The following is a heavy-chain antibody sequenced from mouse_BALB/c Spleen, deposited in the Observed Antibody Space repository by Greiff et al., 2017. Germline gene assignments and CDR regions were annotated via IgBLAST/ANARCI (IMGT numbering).Heavy chain of an antibody. CDR1: GFTFSSYG. CDR2: ISSGGSYT. CDR3: ARRGNYGWFAY. Sequence: EVKLEESGGDLVKPGGSLKLSCAASGFTFSSYGMSWVRQTPDKRLEWVATISSGGSYTYYPDSVKGRFTISRDNAKNTLYLQMSSLKSEDTAMYYCARRGNYGWFAYWGQGTLVTVSA. V-gene: IGHV5-6*02. D-gene: IGHD2-1*01. J-gene: IGHJ3*01.